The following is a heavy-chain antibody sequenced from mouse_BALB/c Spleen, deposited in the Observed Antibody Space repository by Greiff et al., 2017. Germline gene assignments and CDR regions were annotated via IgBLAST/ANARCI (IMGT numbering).Heavy chain of an antibody. V-gene: IGHV2-6-4*01. CDR2: IWGGGST. CDR3: ARNNITTATGWYFDV. CDR1: GFSLSRYS. Sequence: VKLVESGPGLVAPSQSLSITCTVSGFSLSRYSVHWVRQPPGKGLEWLGMIWGGGSTDYNSALKSRLSISKDNSKSQVFLKMNSLQTDDTAMYYCARNNITTATGWYFDVWGAGTTVTVSS. J-gene: IGHJ1*01. D-gene: IGHD1-2*01.